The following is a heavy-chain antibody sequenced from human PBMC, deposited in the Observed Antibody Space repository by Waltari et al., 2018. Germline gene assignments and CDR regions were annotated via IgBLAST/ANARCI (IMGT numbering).Heavy chain of an antibody. CDR3: ANRGVGNYFKYFRL. J-gene: IGHJ1*01. CDR1: GEPISDDVSRWTY. CDR2: IYSSGAG. D-gene: IGHD1-7*01. Sequence: QVQLQESGPGLVKPTHTLSLTCTVSGEPISDDVSRWTYWTWIRQSAGKGLEWIGHIYSSGAGDHNPSLRSRVTISLDTPKSHFTLKLTSVTAADTAVYYCANRGVGNYFKYFRLWSPDTLVTVSS. V-gene: IGHV4-61*02.